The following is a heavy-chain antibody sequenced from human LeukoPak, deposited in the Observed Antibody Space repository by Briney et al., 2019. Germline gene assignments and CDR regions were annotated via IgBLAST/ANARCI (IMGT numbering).Heavy chain of an antibody. Sequence: SETLSLTCTVSGGSISSRAYYWNWIRQPAGKGLEWIGRIHISGITNYNPSLKTRVTISMDASKNQHSLKLTSVTAADKAVYYCARDLALDWSYYYYMDVWGKGTTVTVSS. CDR2: IHISGIT. CDR3: ARDLALDWSYYYYMDV. D-gene: IGHD3/OR15-3a*01. J-gene: IGHJ6*03. CDR1: GGSISSRAYY. V-gene: IGHV4-61*02.